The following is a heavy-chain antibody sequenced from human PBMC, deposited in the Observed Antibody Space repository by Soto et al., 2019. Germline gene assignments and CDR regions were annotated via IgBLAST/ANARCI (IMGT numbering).Heavy chain of an antibody. D-gene: IGHD1-26*01. Sequence: QVQLQESGPGLVKPSQTLSLTCTVSGGSISSGDYYWGWIRQPPGKGMEWIGYIYYSGSTYYNPSLKSRVTISVDTSKNQFSMKLSSVTAADTAVYYCASSKGGSYFDSWGQGTLVTVSS. J-gene: IGHJ4*02. CDR1: GGSISSGDYY. CDR2: IYYSGST. CDR3: ASSKGGSYFDS. V-gene: IGHV4-30-4*01.